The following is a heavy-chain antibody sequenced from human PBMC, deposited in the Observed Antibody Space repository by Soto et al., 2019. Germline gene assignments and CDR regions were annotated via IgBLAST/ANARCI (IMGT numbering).Heavy chain of an antibody. V-gene: IGHV3-48*01. J-gene: IGHJ5*02. D-gene: IGHD3-10*01. CDR2: ISSSSSTI. CDR3: ARERRVRGGRFDP. Sequence: EVQLVESGGGLVQPGGSLRLSCAASGFTFSSYSMNWVRQAPGKGLEWVSYISSSSSTIYYADSVKGRFTISRDNAKNSLYLQMNSLRAEDTAVYYCARERRVRGGRFDPWGQGTLVTVSS. CDR1: GFTFSSYS.